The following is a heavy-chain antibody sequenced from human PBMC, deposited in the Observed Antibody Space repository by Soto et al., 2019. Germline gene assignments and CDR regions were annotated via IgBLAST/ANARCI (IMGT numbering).Heavy chain of an antibody. J-gene: IGHJ4*02. CDR2: IYYRANP. V-gene: IGHV4-59*08. CDR1: GGSINTYY. D-gene: IGHD5-12*01. Sequence: SETRSLTCTVSGGSINTYYWSWSRQPPGKGLEWIGYIYYRANPNYNPSLKSRVTISQDTSKNQFSLKLSSVTAADTAVYYCARHYGDGYDYVDYWGQGTLVTVSS. CDR3: ARHYGDGYDYVDY.